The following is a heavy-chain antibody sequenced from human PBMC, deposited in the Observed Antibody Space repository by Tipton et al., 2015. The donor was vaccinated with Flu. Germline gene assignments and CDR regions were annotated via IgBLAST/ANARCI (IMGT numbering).Heavy chain of an antibody. CDR2: IIPILTMT. CDR3: AREVGGFDY. V-gene: IGHV1-69*16. D-gene: IGHD1-26*01. J-gene: IGHJ4*02. CDR1: GGTFSSYT. Sequence: GAEVKKPGSSVKVSCKASGGTFSSYTFNWVRQSPRQGLEWMGGIIPILTMTTYAQKFQGRVTITADESTSTAYMELSSLTSDDTAVYYCAREVGGFDYWGQGTLLTVSS.